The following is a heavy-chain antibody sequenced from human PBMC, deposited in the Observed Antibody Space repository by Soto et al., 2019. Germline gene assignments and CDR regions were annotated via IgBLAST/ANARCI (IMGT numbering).Heavy chain of an antibody. J-gene: IGHJ5*02. CDR2: VYATGTS. CDR3: VRDGSKALRDCFDP. CDR1: GGSMSKFY. Sequence: SDTLSLTCRFSGGSMSKFYWSWILKTAGKGLEWMGRVYATGTSDYNPSLRSRIAMSVDISKKTFSLRLRSVTAADTGVYYCVRDGSKALRDCFDPWGQGILVTVSS. D-gene: IGHD4-17*01. V-gene: IGHV4-4*07.